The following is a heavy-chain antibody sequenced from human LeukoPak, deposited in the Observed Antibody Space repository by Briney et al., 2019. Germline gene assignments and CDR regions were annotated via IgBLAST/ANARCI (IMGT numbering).Heavy chain of an antibody. J-gene: IGHJ4*02. CDR1: GFTVSSNY. Sequence: GGSLRLSCAASGFTVSSNYMSWVRQAPGTGLEWVSVIYSGGSTYYADSVKGRFTISRDNSKNTLYLQMNSLRAEDTAVYYCARGLYGDYVLDYWGQGTLVTVSS. D-gene: IGHD4-17*01. CDR3: ARGLYGDYVLDY. CDR2: IYSGGST. V-gene: IGHV3-53*01.